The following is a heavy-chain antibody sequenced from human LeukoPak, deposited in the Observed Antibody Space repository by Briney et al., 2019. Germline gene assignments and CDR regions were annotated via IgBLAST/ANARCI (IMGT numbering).Heavy chain of an antibody. Sequence: GGSLRLSCAASGFPFSNAWMSWVRPAPGKGLEWVGRIKSKTDGGTTDYAAPAKGRFTISRDESKTTLYLQMNSLRAEDTAVYYCAKDLKVTPGGEWGQGTLVTVSS. CDR1: GFPFSNAW. D-gene: IGHD2-21*02. J-gene: IGHJ4*02. V-gene: IGHV3-15*01. CDR2: IKSKTDGGTT. CDR3: AKDLKVTPGGE.